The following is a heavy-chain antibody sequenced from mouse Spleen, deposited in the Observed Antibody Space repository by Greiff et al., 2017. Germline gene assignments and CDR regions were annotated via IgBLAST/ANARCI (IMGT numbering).Heavy chain of an antibody. J-gene: IGHJ2*01. CDR3: ARGGAAGYFEY. Sequence: EVKVVESEGGLVQPGSSMKLSCTVSGFTFSDYYMAWVRQVPEKGLEWVANIKYDGRSTFYLDSLKSRFIISRDNSKNILYLQMSSLKSEDTATYYCARGGAAGYFEYWGQGTTLTVSS. CDR2: IKYDGRST. V-gene: IGHV5-16*01. CDR1: GFTFSDYY.